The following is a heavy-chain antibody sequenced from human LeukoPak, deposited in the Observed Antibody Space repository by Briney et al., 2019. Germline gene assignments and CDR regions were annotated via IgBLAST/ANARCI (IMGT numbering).Heavy chain of an antibody. J-gene: IGHJ6*02. CDR1: GFTFSSYG. V-gene: IGHV3-30*18. Sequence: GGSLRLSCAASGFTFSSYGMHWVRQAPGKGLEWVAVISYDGSNKYYADSVKGRFTISRDNSKNTLYLQMNSLRAEDTVVYYCAKDRDGYYGMDVWGQGTTVTVSS. CDR2: ISYDGSNK. CDR3: AKDRDGYYGMDV.